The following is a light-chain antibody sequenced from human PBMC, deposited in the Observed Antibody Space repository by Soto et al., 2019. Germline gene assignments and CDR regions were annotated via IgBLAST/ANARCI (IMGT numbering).Light chain of an antibody. Sequence: DIQMTQSPSTLSASVGDRVTITCRASQSVSTWLAWYQQKPGKAPKLLIYKASNLESGVPSRFTGSGSGTEFTLTISSLRPDDFATYYCQQYNSWTFGQGTKVEIK. J-gene: IGKJ1*01. CDR3: QQYNSWT. CDR1: QSVSTW. V-gene: IGKV1-5*03. CDR2: KAS.